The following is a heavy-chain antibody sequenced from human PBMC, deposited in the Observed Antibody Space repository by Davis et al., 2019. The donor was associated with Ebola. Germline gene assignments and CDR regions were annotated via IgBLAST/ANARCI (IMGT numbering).Heavy chain of an antibody. V-gene: IGHV1-69*06. CDR2: IIPIFGTA. Sequence: SVKVSCKASGGTFSSYAISWVRQAPGQGLEWMGGIIPIFGTANYAQKFQGRVTMTEDTSTDTAYMELSSLRSEDTAVYYCAILSGSGSNWFDPWGQGTLVTVSS. J-gene: IGHJ5*02. D-gene: IGHD3-10*01. CDR1: GGTFSSYA. CDR3: AILSGSGSNWFDP.